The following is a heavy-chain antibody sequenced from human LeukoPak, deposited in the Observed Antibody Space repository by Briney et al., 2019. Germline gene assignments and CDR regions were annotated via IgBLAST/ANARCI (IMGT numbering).Heavy chain of an antibody. CDR1: GGSISSYY. D-gene: IGHD6-19*01. CDR2: IYTSGST. J-gene: IGHJ5*02. Sequence: SETLSLTCTVSGGSISSYYWSWIRQPAGKGLEWIGRIYTSGSTNYNPSLKSRVTMSVDTSKNQFSLKLSSVTAADTAVYYCARGGYLGYSSGPRNWFDPWGQGTLVTVSS. CDR3: ARGGYLGYSSGPRNWFDP. V-gene: IGHV4-4*07.